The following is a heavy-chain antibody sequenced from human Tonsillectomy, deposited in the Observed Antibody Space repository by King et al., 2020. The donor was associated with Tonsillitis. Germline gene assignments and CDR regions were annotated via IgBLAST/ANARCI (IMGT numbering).Heavy chain of an antibody. V-gene: IGHV3-13*01. J-gene: IGHJ6*02. CDR1: GFTFSSYD. D-gene: IGHD2-15*01. Sequence: EVQLVESGGGLVQPGGSLRLSCAASGFTFSSYDMHWVRQATGKGLEWVSAIGTGGDTYYAGSVKGRFTISRENAKNSFYLQMNSLRAGDTAVYYCARWGIFCSGGRCSLDGGMDVWGQGTTVTVSS. CDR2: IGTGGDT. CDR3: ARWGIFCSGGRCSLDGGMDV.